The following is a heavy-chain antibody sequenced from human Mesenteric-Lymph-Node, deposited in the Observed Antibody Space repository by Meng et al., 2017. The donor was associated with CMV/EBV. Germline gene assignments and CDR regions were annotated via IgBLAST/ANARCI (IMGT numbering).Heavy chain of an antibody. CDR2: IYHTGSA. CDR3: ARVGFGDTAWFDY. D-gene: IGHD5-18*01. Sequence: CAVAGGSGSSDWWSWVRQPPGKGLEWIGEIYHTGSANYNPSLKSRVAISIDKSKSQFSLKLSSVTAADTAVYYCARVGFGDTAWFDYWGQGTLVTVSS. CDR1: GGSGSSDW. V-gene: IGHV4-4*02. J-gene: IGHJ4*02.